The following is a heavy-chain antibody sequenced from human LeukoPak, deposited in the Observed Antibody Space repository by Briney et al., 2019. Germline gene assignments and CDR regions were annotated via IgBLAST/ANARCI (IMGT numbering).Heavy chain of an antibody. V-gene: IGHV4-59*01. CDR2: IYYSGST. D-gene: IGHD3-22*01. CDR3: VRIEGSSGYFWFDP. CDR1: GGSISSYY. J-gene: IGHJ5*02. Sequence: SETLSLTCTVSGGSISSYYWSWIRQPPGKGLEWIGYIYYSGSTNYNPSLKSRVTISVDTSKNQLSLKLSSVTAADTAVYYCVRIEGSSGYFWFDPWGQGTLVTVSS.